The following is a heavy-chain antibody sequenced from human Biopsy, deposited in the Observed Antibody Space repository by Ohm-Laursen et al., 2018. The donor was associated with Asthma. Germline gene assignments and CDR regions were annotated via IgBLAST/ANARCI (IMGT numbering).Heavy chain of an antibody. J-gene: IGHJ2*01. CDR3: ARDAGMNLAPGHWSFDL. D-gene: IGHD1-14*01. V-gene: IGHV3-30*04. CDR1: GFNLNTYT. Sequence: SLRLSCAASGFNLNTYTLSWVRQAPGQGLAWLSTISYDGKFKYFADSVKGRFTISRDYSKNTLYLQMNSLRLEDKGVYFCARDAGMNLAPGHWSFDLWGRGTLLTVSS. CDR2: ISYDGKFK.